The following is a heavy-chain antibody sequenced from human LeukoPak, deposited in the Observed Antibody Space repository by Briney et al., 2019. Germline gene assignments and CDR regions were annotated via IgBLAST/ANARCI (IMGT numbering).Heavy chain of an antibody. CDR1: GFTFSSYS. Sequence: GGSLRLSCAASGFTFSSYSMNWVRQAPGKGLKWVSSISSSSSYIYYADSVKGRFTISRDNAKNSLYLQMNSLRAEDTAVYYCARDPYSGLFDYWGQGTLVTFSS. D-gene: IGHD4-11*01. CDR2: ISSSSSYI. J-gene: IGHJ4*02. V-gene: IGHV3-21*01. CDR3: ARDPYSGLFDY.